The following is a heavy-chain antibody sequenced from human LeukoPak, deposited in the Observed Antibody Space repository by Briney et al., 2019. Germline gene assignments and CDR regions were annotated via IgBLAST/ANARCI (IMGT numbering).Heavy chain of an antibody. CDR3: ARGERAAAGDTIDY. CDR2: ISSSGSTI. V-gene: IGHV3-48*04. CDR1: GFTFSSYT. Sequence: PGGSLRLSCAASGFTFSSYTMNWVRQTPGKGLEWVSYISSSGSTIYYADSVKGRFTISRDNAKNSLYLQMNSLRAEDTAVYYCARGERAAAGDTIDYWGQGTLVTVSS. J-gene: IGHJ4*02. D-gene: IGHD6-13*01.